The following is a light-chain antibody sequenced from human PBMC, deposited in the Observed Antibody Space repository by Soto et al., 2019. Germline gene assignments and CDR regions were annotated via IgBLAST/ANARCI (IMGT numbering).Light chain of an antibody. CDR1: QGISSN. CDR3: QQYNQWPGT. Sequence: EIVLTQSPATLSVSPGESATLSCRASQGISSNLAWYQQKPGQSPRLLIYGASSRATGVPVRFSGSGSGVAFTLTISGLQSEDFAVYHCQQYNQWPGTFGQGTKVDIK. V-gene: IGKV3-15*01. J-gene: IGKJ1*01. CDR2: GAS.